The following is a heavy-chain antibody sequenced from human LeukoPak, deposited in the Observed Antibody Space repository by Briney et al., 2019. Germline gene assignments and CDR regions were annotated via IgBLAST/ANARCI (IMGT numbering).Heavy chain of an antibody. V-gene: IGHV1-2*04. Sequence: ASVKDFCKASGYTFTGYHMHWVRQAPGHGLEWMGWINPNTGGTNYAQKFQGWVTMTRDTSISTAYMDLSRLKSDDTAVYYCARVGSQNTSWWDALEIWGQGTLVTVSS. CDR2: INPNTGGT. J-gene: IGHJ3*02. D-gene: IGHD2-2*01. CDR1: GYTFTGYH. CDR3: ARVGSQNTSWWDALEI.